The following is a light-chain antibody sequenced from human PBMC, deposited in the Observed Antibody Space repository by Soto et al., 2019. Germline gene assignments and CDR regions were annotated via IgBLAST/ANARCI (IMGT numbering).Light chain of an antibody. Sequence: QSVLTQPPSASGTPGQTVTISCSGSSSNIGSNTVNWYQQLPGTAPKLLIYNNNQRPSGVPARFSGSKSGTSASLAISGLQSEDAADYYCAAWDDSLNGVVFGGGTKLTVL. CDR2: NNN. J-gene: IGLJ2*01. V-gene: IGLV1-44*01. CDR3: AAWDDSLNGVV. CDR1: SSNIGSNT.